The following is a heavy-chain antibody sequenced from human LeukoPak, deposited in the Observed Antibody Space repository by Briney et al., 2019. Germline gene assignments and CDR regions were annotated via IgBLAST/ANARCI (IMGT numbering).Heavy chain of an antibody. CDR3: ARMEDYGDSKSDY. CDR1: GFTFSSYS. Sequence: PGGSLRLSCAPSGFTFSSYSMNWVRQAPGKGLEWVSSISSSSSYIYYADSVKGRFTISRDNAKNSLYLQMNSLRAEDTAVYYCARMEDYGDSKSDYWGQGTLVTVSS. V-gene: IGHV3-21*01. CDR2: ISSSSSYI. D-gene: IGHD4-17*01. J-gene: IGHJ4*02.